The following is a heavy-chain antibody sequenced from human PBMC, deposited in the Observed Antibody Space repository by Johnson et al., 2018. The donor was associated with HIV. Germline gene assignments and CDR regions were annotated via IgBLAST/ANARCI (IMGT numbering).Heavy chain of an antibody. CDR3: AKVGIAAAEGAFDI. J-gene: IGHJ3*02. CDR2: IRYDGSNK. Sequence: QVQLVESGGGVVQPGGSLRLSCAASGFTFSSYGMHWVRQAPGKGLEWVAFIRYDGSNKYYADSVKGRFTISRYNSKNTLYLQMNSLRAEDTAVYYCAKVGIAAAEGAFDIWGQGTIVTVSS. D-gene: IGHD6-13*01. V-gene: IGHV3-30*02. CDR1: GFTFSSYG.